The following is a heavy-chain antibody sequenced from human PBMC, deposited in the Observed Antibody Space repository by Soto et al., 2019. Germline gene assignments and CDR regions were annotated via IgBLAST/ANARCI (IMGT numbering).Heavy chain of an antibody. CDR3: ARGNIAVAGNYFDY. Sequence: SETLSLTCTVSVGSISSGDYYWSWIRQHPGKGLEWIGYIYYSGSTYYNPSLKSRVTISIDTSKNQFSLKLSSVTAADTAVYYCARGNIAVAGNYFDYWGQGTLVTVSS. CDR2: IYYSGST. J-gene: IGHJ4*02. V-gene: IGHV4-31*03. D-gene: IGHD6-19*01. CDR1: VGSISSGDYY.